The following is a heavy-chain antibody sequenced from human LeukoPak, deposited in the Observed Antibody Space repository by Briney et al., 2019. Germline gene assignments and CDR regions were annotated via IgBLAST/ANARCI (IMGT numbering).Heavy chain of an antibody. CDR2: INDRGGYI. CDR3: VRERDRGIEVADDFDY. J-gene: IGHJ4*02. D-gene: IGHD6-19*01. CDR1: GFTFSMYS. V-gene: IGHV3-23*01. Sequence: GGSLRLSCAASGFTFSMYSMAWVRQAPGKGLEWVSVINDRGGYIQDADSVKGRFTISRDSSQNTLFLEMNSLRVEDTAVYYCVRERDRGIEVADDFDYWGQGTLVTVSS.